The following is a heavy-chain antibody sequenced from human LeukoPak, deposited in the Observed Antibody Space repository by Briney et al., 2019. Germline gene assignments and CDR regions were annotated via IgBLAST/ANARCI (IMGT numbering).Heavy chain of an antibody. V-gene: IGHV3-23*01. CDR3: AKDGIAAAPPDYYFDY. D-gene: IGHD6-13*01. CDR1: GTTFSSYA. Sequence: GGFWRLSVAAPGTTFSSYAMSWVRKAPGKGLGWVSAFSGSGGSTYYADSVKGRFTISRDNSKNTLYLQMNSLRAEDTAVYYCAKDGIAAAPPDYYFDYWGQGTLVTVSS. J-gene: IGHJ4*02. CDR2: FSGSGGST.